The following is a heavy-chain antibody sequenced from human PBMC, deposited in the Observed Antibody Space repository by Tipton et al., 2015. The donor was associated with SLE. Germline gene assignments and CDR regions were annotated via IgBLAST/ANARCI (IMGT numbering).Heavy chain of an antibody. J-gene: IGHJ4*02. CDR3: ARGSSSSLGY. CDR1: GGSISSNY. Sequence: LRLSCSVSGGSISSNYWSWIRQPPGKGLEWIGYIYYSGSTNYNPSLKSRVTISVDTSKNQFSLKLSSVTAADTAVYYCARGSSSSLGYWGQGTLVTVSS. D-gene: IGHD6-6*01. V-gene: IGHV4-59*01. CDR2: IYYSGST.